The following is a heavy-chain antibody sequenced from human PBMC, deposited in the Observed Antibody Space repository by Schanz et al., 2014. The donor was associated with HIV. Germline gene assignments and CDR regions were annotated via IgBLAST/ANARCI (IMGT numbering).Heavy chain of an antibody. V-gene: IGHV1-2*02. J-gene: IGHJ3*02. Sequence: QVQLVQSGAEVKKPGASVKVSCKASGDTFTGDFMHWVRQAPGQGLEWMGWINPNSGGTNYAQKFQGRVPMTRDTSISTAYMELSRLRSDDTAVYYCARGIVGATPAFDIWGQGTMVTVSS. CDR3: ARGIVGATPAFDI. CDR1: GDTFTGDF. CDR2: INPNSGGT. D-gene: IGHD1-26*01.